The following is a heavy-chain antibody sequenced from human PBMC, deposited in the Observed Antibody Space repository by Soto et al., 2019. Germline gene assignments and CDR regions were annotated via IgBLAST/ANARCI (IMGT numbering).Heavy chain of an antibody. Sequence: EVQLVESGGGLVQPGGSLRLSCAASGFTFSSYSMNWVRQAPAKGLEWVSYISSSSSTIYYAYSVKGRFTISRDNAKNSLYLQMNSLRDEDTAVYYCAREIPSRGAGWFDPWGQGTLVTVSS. CDR3: AREIPSRGAGWFDP. V-gene: IGHV3-48*02. CDR1: GFTFSSYS. CDR2: ISSSSSTI. D-gene: IGHD3-16*01. J-gene: IGHJ5*02.